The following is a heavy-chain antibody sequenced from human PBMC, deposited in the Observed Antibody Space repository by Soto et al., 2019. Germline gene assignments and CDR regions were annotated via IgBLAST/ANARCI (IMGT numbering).Heavy chain of an antibody. CDR1: GGSISSNYYY. J-gene: IGHJ4*02. D-gene: IGHD2-15*01. CDR2: IYYSGST. V-gene: IGHV4-39*01. Sequence: SETLSLTCTVSGGSISSNYYYWGWIRQPPGKGLEWIGTIYYSGSTHYNPSLESRVTISVDTSKNQFSLKLSSVTAGDAAVYYCASWWAIKGYFTYWGQGSLVTVSS. CDR3: ASWWAIKGYFTY.